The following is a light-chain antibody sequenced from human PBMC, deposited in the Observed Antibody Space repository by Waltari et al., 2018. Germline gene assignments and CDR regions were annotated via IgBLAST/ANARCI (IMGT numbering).Light chain of an antibody. J-gene: IGKJ4*01. CDR1: QSVLYSSNNKNY. V-gene: IGKV4-1*01. Sequence: DIVMTQSPDSLAVSLGERATINCKSSQSVLYSSNNKNYLAWYQQKPGQPPKLLIYWASTRESGFPDRFSGSVSGTDFTLTISSLQAEDVAVYYCQQYYRTPLTFGGGTKVEIK. CDR2: WAS. CDR3: QQYYRTPLT.